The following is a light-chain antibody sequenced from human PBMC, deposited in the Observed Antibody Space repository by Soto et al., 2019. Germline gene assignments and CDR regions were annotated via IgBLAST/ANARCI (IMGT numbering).Light chain of an antibody. CDR3: SSYTSSGALYV. CDR1: TSDLGDYNY. J-gene: IGLJ1*01. V-gene: IGLV2-14*03. CDR2: DVS. Sequence: QSDLTQAASVSSSPGEAIPIICNGNTSDLGDYNYVSWYQQHPGKAPKLMIYDVSNRPSGVSNRFSGAKSGTTASLTISGLQAEDEADYYCSSYTSSGALYVFGTGTKSPS.